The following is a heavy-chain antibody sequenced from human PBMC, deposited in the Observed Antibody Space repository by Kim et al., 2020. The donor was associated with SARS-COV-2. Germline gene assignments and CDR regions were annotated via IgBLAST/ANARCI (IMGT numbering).Heavy chain of an antibody. D-gene: IGHD3-22*01. CDR3: ARCPDYYDSSGAFDI. Sequence: GGSLRLSCAASGFTVSSNYMSWVRQAPGKGLEWVSVIYSGGSTYYADSVKGRFTISRDNSKNTLYLQMNSLRAEDTAVYYCARCPDYYDSSGAFDIWGQGTMVTVSS. V-gene: IGHV3-53*01. CDR2: IYSGGST. CDR1: GFTVSSNY. J-gene: IGHJ3*02.